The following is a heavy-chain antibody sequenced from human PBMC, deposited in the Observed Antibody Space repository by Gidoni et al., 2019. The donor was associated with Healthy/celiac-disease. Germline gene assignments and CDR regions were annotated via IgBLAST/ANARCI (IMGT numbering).Heavy chain of an antibody. Sequence: EVQLVESGGGLVKPGGSLRPSCAASGFTFSNAWLSWVRQAPGSGLVWVGRIKSETDGGTTDYAAAGKGRFTISRDDSKNTLYLQMNSLKTEDAAVYDCTSNFYWSERRPPYYYYGMDVWGQETTDTVSS. CDR2: IKSETDGGTT. CDR3: TSNFYWSERRPPYYYYGMDV. J-gene: IGHJ6*02. V-gene: IGHV3-15*01. CDR1: GFTFSNAW. D-gene: IGHD3-3*01.